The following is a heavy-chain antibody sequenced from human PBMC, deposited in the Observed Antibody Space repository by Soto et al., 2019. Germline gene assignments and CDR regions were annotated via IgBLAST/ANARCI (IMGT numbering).Heavy chain of an antibody. CDR3: ARVNTMVRGLDY. Sequence: SETLSLTCTVSGGSISSGGYYWSWIRQHPGKGLEWIGYIYYSGSTYYNPSLKSRVTISVDTSKNQFSLKLSSVTAADTAVYYCARVNTMVRGLDYWGRGTLVTAPQ. V-gene: IGHV4-31*03. CDR1: GGSISSGGYY. J-gene: IGHJ4*02. CDR2: IYYSGST. D-gene: IGHD3-10*01.